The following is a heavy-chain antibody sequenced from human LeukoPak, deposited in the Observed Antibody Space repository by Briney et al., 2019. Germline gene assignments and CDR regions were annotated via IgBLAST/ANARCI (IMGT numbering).Heavy chain of an antibody. Sequence: GGSLRLSCAASGFTFGGYWMSWVRQAPGKGLEWVANIKQDGSEKYYVDSVKGRFTISRDNAKNSLYLQMNSLRAEDTAVYYCARDDGGSYPTVCDCWGQGTLVTVSS. V-gene: IGHV3-7*01. CDR3: ARDDGGSYPTVCDC. CDR1: GFTFGGYW. D-gene: IGHD1-26*01. CDR2: IKQDGSEK. J-gene: IGHJ4*02.